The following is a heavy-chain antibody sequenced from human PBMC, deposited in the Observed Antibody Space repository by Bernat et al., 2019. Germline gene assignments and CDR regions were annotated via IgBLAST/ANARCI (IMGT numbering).Heavy chain of an antibody. CDR2: IKSKTDGGTT. CDR1: GFTFSSAW. J-gene: IGHJ4*02. V-gene: IGHV3-15*01. Sequence: EVQVVESGGGLVKPGGSLRLSCVASGFTFSSAWMSWVRQAPGRGLEWVGRIKSKTDGGTTDFAAPVTGRFTISRDDSKNTLYLQMNSLITDDTAVYYCTTDGYCSGGSCYGNDYWGQGTLVTVSS. CDR3: TTDGYCSGGSCYGNDY. D-gene: IGHD2-15*01.